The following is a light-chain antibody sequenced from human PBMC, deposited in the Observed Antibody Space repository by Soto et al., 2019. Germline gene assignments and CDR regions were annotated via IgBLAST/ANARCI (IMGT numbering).Light chain of an antibody. CDR1: QSISSY. CDR3: QQSYSTPWT. CDR2: AAS. Sequence: DIQMTQSPSSLSASVGDRVTITFRASQSISSYLNWYQQKPGKAPKLLIYAASSLQSGVPSRFSGSGSGTDFTLTISSLQPEDFATYYCQQSYSTPWTFGQGTKGDIK. J-gene: IGKJ1*01. V-gene: IGKV1-39*01.